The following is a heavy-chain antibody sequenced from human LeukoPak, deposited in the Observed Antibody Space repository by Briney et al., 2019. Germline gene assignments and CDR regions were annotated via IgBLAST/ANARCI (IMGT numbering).Heavy chain of an antibody. D-gene: IGHD6-6*01. J-gene: IGHJ4*02. V-gene: IGHV4-59*01. CDR1: GGSISSYY. Sequence: PSETLSLICSVSGGSISSYYWSWIRQPPGKGLEWIGYIYYSGSTNYNPSLKSRVTISVDTSKNQFSLKLSSVTAADTAVYYCAGRDPQVMAARVWGQGTLVTVSS. CDR3: AGRDPQVMAARV. CDR2: IYYSGST.